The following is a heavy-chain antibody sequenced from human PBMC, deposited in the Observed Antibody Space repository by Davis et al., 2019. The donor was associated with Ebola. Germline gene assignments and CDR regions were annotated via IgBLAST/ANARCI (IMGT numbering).Heavy chain of an antibody. V-gene: IGHV3-48*02. CDR1: GFSFNIYG. D-gene: IGHD2-15*01. CDR2: IGASDEGI. Sequence: GESLKISCAASGFSFNIYGMYWFRQPPGKGLEWVSYIGASDEGISYADSVKGRFTISRDNAKDSLYLHMNSLRDDDMAVYYCARRILGDSRGAMDVWGQGTTVTVSS. CDR3: ARRILGDSRGAMDV. J-gene: IGHJ6*02.